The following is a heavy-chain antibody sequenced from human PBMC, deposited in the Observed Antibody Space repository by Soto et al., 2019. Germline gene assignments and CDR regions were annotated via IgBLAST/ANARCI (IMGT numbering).Heavy chain of an antibody. J-gene: IGHJ4*02. CDR2: INSDNDAT. V-gene: IGHV1-3*01. D-gene: IGHD3-10*01. CDR1: GYTLNSYA. Sequence: QVQLVQSGPEVMQPGASVKVSCKASGYTLNSYAVHWVRQAPGQGLEWMGWINSDNDATRYSPRFQDRATITRDRSANTVYMELSSLRSDDTAVYYGAREIRGVVSFDYWGQGTLVTVSS. CDR3: AREIRGVVSFDY.